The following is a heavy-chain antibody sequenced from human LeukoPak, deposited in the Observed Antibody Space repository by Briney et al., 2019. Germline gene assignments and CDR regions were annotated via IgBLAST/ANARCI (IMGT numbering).Heavy chain of an antibody. J-gene: IGHJ4*02. CDR3: ARRTSGYSYGYRYFDY. CDR2: IIPIFGTA. Sequence: SVKVSCKASGYTFTSYGISWVRQAPGQGLEWMGGIIPIFGTANYAQKFQGRVTITTDESTSTAYMELSSLRSEDTAVYYCARRTSGYSYGYRYFDYWGQGTLVTVSS. D-gene: IGHD5-18*01. V-gene: IGHV1-69*05. CDR1: GYTFTSYG.